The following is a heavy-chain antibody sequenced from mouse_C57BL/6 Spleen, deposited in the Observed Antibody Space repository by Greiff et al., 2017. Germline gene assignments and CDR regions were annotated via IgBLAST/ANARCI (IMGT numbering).Heavy chain of an antibody. CDR2: IDPSDSYT. Sequence: QVQLQQPGAELVMPGASVKLSCKASGYTFTSYWMHWVKQRPGQGLEWIGEIDPSDSYTNYNQKFKGKSTLTVDKSSSTAYMQLSSLTSEDSAVYYCAKGTVVATGDYGDYWGQGTTLTVSS. V-gene: IGHV1-69*01. J-gene: IGHJ2*01. CDR3: AKGTVVATGDYGDY. CDR1: GYTFTSYW. D-gene: IGHD1-1*01.